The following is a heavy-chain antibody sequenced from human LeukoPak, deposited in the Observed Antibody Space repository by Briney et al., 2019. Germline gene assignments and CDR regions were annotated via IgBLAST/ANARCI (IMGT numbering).Heavy chain of an antibody. Sequence: PSQTLSLTCTVSGGSISSGDYYWSWIRQPPGKGLEWIGYIYYSGSTYYNPSLKSRVTISVYTSKNQFSLKLSSATAADTAVYYCASNDFWSGFDYWGQGTLVTVSS. CDR2: IYYSGST. V-gene: IGHV4-30-4*01. CDR3: ASNDFWSGFDY. CDR1: GGSISSGDYY. J-gene: IGHJ4*02. D-gene: IGHD3-3*01.